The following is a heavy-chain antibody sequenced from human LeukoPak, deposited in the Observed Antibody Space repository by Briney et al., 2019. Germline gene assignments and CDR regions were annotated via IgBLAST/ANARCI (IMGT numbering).Heavy chain of an antibody. CDR2: ISGSGTTK. D-gene: IGHD1-26*01. Sequence: PGGSLRLSCAASGFTFSAYEMNWVRQAPGKGLESVSYISGSGTTKYYADSVKGRFTISRDNAKNLVFLQMNSLRAEDTAVYYCAKWSGSDPIYYYDYWGQGTLVTVSS. CDR1: GFTFSAYE. CDR3: AKWSGSDPIYYYDY. J-gene: IGHJ4*02. V-gene: IGHV3-48*03.